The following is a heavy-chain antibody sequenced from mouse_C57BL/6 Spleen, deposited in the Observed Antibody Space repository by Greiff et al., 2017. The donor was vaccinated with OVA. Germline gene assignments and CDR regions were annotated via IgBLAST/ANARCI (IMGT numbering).Heavy chain of an antibody. Sequence: EVHLVESGGDLVKPGGSLKLSCAASGFTFSSYGMSWVRQTPDNRLEWVATISSGGSYTYYPDSVKGRFTISRDNAKNTLYLQMSSLKSEDTAMYYCARPPYFDYWGQGTTLTVSS. CDR2: ISSGGSYT. V-gene: IGHV5-6*01. CDR3: ARPPYFDY. J-gene: IGHJ2*01. CDR1: GFTFSSYG.